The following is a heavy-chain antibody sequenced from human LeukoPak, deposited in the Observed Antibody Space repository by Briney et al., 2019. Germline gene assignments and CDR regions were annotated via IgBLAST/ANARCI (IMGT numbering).Heavy chain of an antibody. V-gene: IGHV3-48*04. CDR1: KFTFSDYS. CDR2: ISSSGSTI. CDR3: ARADIVVVPAASLAAFDI. J-gene: IGHJ3*02. D-gene: IGHD2-2*01. Sequence: GGSLRLSCAASKFTFSDYSMNWVRQAPGKGLEWVSYISSSGSTIYYADSVKGRFTISRDNAKNSLYLQMNSLRAEDTAVYYCARADIVVVPAASLAAFDIWGQGTMVTVSS.